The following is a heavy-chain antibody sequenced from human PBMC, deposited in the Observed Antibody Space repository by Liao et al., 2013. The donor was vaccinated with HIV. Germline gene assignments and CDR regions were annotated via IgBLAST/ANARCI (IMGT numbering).Heavy chain of an antibody. J-gene: IGHJ4*02. CDR3: ARRWLKPSYYIDY. CDR1: GGSFSDNY. V-gene: IGHV4-34*01. Sequence: QVQLHQWGAGLLKPSETLSLTCAVYGGSFSDNYWISVRQVPGKGLEWIGEINPSGNTNYSPSYKSRVAMSVDTSKRQFSLKLTSVTAADTAVYYCARRWLKPSYYIDYWGQGTLVTVSS. CDR2: INPSGNT. D-gene: IGHD3-16*01.